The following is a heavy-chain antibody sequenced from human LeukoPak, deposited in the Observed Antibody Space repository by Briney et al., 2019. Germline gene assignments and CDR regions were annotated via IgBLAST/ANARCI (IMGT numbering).Heavy chain of an antibody. J-gene: IGHJ4*02. CDR1: GDSISSGGYY. V-gene: IGHV4-31*03. Sequence: SQTLSLTCTVSGDSISSGGYYWSWIRQHPGKGLEWIGCIYYTGTTYYNTSLQSRVTISVDTSKNQFSLKLSSVTAADTAVYYCARNRDGYNSFDYWGQGTLVTVSS. CDR3: ARNRDGYNSFDY. CDR2: IYYTGTT. D-gene: IGHD5-24*01.